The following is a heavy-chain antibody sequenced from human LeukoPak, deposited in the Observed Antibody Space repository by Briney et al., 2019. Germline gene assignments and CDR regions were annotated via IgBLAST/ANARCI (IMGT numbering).Heavy chain of an antibody. J-gene: IGHJ4*02. CDR2: ISSSSSYI. D-gene: IGHD3-22*01. CDR3: ARDLDYDSSGYPDY. CDR1: GFTFDDYA. Sequence: GGSLRLSCAASGFTFDDYAMHWVRQAPGKGLEWVSSISSSSSYIYYADSVKGRFTISRDNAKNSLYLQMNSLRAEDTAVYYCARDLDYDSSGYPDYWGQGTLVTVSS. V-gene: IGHV3-21*01.